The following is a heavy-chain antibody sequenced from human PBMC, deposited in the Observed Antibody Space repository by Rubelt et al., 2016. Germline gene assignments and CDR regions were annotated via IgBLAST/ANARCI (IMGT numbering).Heavy chain of an antibody. D-gene: IGHD5-12*01. Sequence: EVQLVESGGGLVKPGGSLRLSCAASGFTFSNAWMNWVRQAPGKGLEWVSIIHRGGSTFHADSVKGRFTISRDTSKNTRYLQMNSLGVEDTAVYYGATRGSWGQGTLVTVSS. V-gene: IGHV3-53*01. CDR3: ATRGS. CDR2: IHRGGST. CDR1: GFTFSNAW. J-gene: IGHJ5*02.